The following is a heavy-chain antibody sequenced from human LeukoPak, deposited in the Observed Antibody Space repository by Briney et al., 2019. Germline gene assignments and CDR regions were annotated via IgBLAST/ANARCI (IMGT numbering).Heavy chain of an antibody. CDR1: GGSISSYY. CDR3: ARGNGYCSSTSCSGGVDF. D-gene: IGHD2-2*01. CDR2: IYYSGST. J-gene: IGHJ4*01. V-gene: IGHV4-59*01. Sequence: SETLSLTCTVSGGSISSYYWSWIRQPPGKGLEWIGYIYYSGSTNYNPSLKSRVTISVDTSKNQFSLKLSSVTAADTAVYYCARGNGYCSSTSCSGGVDFWGNGNLITVSS.